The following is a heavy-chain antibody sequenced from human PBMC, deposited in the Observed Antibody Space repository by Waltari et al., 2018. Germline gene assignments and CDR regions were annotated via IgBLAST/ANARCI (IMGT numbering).Heavy chain of an antibody. V-gene: IGHV3-30*02. J-gene: IGHJ4*01. CDR3: AREDIVSATQWRGNQYRGNCGYDL. D-gene: IGHD5-12*01. Sequence: QVYLVESGGGVVQPGDSLRLSCESSGFTFSIYGIPWVRQAPGKGLEWVAFTRFDGISKHYADSLRGRFTISRDNSKNTRYLQMNSLRSEDAAVYYCAREDIVSATQWRGNQYRGNCGYDLWGQGTLVSVSS. CDR1: GFTFSIYG. CDR2: TRFDGISK.